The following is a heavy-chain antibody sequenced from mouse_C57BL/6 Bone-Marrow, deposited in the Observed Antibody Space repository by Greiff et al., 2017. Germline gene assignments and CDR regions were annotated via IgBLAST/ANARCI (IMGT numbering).Heavy chain of an antibody. CDR2: IDPETGGT. J-gene: IGHJ2*01. D-gene: IGHD1-1*01. CDR1: GYTFTDYE. CDR3: TKVTTVVAHYLDY. V-gene: IGHV1-15*01. Sequence: QVQLQQSGAELVRPGASVTLSCKASGYTFTDYEMHWVKQTPVHGLEWIGAIDPETGGTAYNQKFKGKAILTADKSSSTAYMELRSLTSEDSAVYYCTKVTTVVAHYLDYWGQGTTLTVSS.